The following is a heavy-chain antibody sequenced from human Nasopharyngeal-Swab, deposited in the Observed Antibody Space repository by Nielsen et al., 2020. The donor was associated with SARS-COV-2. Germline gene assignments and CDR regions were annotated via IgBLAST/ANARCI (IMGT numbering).Heavy chain of an antibody. CDR1: GFTFDDYT. J-gene: IGHJ4*02. CDR3: AKGTSAMVRGVPLDF. D-gene: IGHD3-10*01. Sequence: GESLKISCAASGFTFDDYTMHWVRQAPGKGLEWVSLISWDGGSTYYADSVKGRFTISRDNSKNSLYLQMNSLRTEDTALYYCAKGTSAMVRGVPLDFWGQGTLVTASS. CDR2: ISWDGGST. V-gene: IGHV3-43*01.